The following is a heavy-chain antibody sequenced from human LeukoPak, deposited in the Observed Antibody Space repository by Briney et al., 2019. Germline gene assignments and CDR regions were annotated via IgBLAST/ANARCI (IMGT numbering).Heavy chain of an antibody. J-gene: IGHJ4*02. D-gene: IGHD3-22*01. CDR2: TYYRSKWYI. V-gene: IGHV6-1*01. Sequence: SQTLSLTCAISGDSVSSNSAAWNWIRQSPSRGLEWLVRTYYRSKWYIDYAVSVKSRITINPDTSKNQFSLKLSSVTAADTAVYYCARSPKYDSSGYYVVYFDYWGQGTLVTVSS. CDR3: ARSPKYDSSGYYVVYFDY. CDR1: GDSVSSNSAA.